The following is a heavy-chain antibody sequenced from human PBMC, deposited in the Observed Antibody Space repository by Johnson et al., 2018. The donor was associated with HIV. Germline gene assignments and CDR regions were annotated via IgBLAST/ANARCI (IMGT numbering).Heavy chain of an antibody. D-gene: IGHD6-6*01. CDR1: GFTFSRFW. Sequence: EVHLVESGGGSVQPGGSLRLSCAASGFTFSRFWMTWVRQAPGKGLEWVSTISGSGYSTYYADSVKGRCTISRDNSKNTLYLQMSSLRAEDTAVYYCAKDPASIAARLYAFDIWGQGTMVTVSS. J-gene: IGHJ3*02. V-gene: IGHV3-23*04. CDR3: AKDPASIAARLYAFDI. CDR2: ISGSGYST.